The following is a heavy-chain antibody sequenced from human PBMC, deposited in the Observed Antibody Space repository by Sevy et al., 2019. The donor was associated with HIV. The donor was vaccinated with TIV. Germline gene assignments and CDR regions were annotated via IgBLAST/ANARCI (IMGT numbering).Heavy chain of an antibody. V-gene: IGHV1-24*01. J-gene: IGHJ4*02. D-gene: IGHD3-22*01. Sequence: ASVKVSCKVSGYTLTELSMHWVRQAPGKGLEWMGSFEPEDGETVYAQKFQGRVTMTEDTSSDTAYMELSSLRSDDMAVYYCATTKDYYDSSGSPFDYWGQGTLVTVSS. CDR2: FEPEDGET. CDR3: ATTKDYYDSSGSPFDY. CDR1: GYTLTELS.